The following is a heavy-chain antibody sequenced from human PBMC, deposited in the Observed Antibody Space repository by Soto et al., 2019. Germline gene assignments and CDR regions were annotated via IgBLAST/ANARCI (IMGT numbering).Heavy chain of an antibody. CDR2: ISDSGSS. J-gene: IGHJ4*02. Sequence: QVQLQESGPGLVKPSQTLTLTCTVSGGSISSGRFYWSWLRQHPGKGLEWIGHISDSGSSSYNPSLESRVTISVDTSETQFSLRLSAVTAADTAVYFCARTTFYDIFTAYYSLFDYWGQGTKVTVSS. CDR1: GGSISSGRFY. CDR3: ARTTFYDIFTAYYSLFDY. D-gene: IGHD3-9*01. V-gene: IGHV4-31*03.